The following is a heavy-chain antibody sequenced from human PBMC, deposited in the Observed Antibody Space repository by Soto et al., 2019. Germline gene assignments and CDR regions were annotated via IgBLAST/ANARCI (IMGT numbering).Heavy chain of an antibody. CDR2: IYYSGST. Sequence: SETLSLTCTVSGGSISSSSYYWGWIRQPPGKGLEWIGSIYYSGSTYYNPSLKSRVTISVDTSKNQFSLKLSSVTAADTAVYYCARHPLTGTTCWFDPWGQGTLVTVSS. CDR3: ARHPLTGTTCWFDP. J-gene: IGHJ5*02. V-gene: IGHV4-39*01. D-gene: IGHD1-7*01. CDR1: GGSISSSSYY.